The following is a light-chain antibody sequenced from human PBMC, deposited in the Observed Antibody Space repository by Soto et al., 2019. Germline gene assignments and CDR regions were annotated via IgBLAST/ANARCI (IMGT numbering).Light chain of an antibody. CDR1: QSVSNN. CDR2: GAS. CDR3: QQYNNWWT. Sequence: EIVMTQSPATLSVSPGERATLSCRASQSVSNNLAWYQKKPGQAPRLLIYGASTRATGIPARFSGSGSGTEFTLTNSSLQSEDFAVYYCQQYNNWWTFGHGTRV. V-gene: IGKV3-15*01. J-gene: IGKJ1*01.